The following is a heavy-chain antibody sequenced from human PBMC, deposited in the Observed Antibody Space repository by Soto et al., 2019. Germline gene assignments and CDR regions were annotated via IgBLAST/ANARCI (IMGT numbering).Heavy chain of an antibody. CDR2: INTGGTI. CDR3: ARDGRRGYDMDV. CDR1: GFTFDTYA. J-gene: IGHJ6*02. V-gene: IGHV3-48*02. D-gene: IGHD3-10*01. Sequence: EVQLVESGGGLVQPGGSLRLSCVASGFTFDTYALDWVRQAPGKGLEWVSYINTGGTIYYADSVKGRFTISRDNAKNSLYLQMNSLRDEDTAVYYCARDGRRGYDMDVCGQGTTVTVSS.